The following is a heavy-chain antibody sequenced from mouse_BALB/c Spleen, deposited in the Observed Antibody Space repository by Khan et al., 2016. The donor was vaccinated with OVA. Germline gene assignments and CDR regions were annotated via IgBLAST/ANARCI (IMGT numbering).Heavy chain of an antibody. CDR1: GYSITSGYN. J-gene: IGHJ3*01. V-gene: IGHV3-1*02. CDR3: AGGFPTY. CDR2: IHYSGRT. Sequence: QLEESGPDLVKPSQSLSLTCTVTGYSITSGYNWHWIRQFPGNKLEWMGYIHYSGRTNYKPSLKSRISITRDTSKNQFFLQLNSVTSEDTATXYCAGGFPTYWGQGTLVTVSA.